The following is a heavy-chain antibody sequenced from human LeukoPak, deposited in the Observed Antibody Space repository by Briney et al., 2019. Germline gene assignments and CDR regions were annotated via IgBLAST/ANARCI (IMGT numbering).Heavy chain of an antibody. CDR3: ARVRLGDYWCFDL. Sequence: PGGSLRLSCGASGFTFSSHWMAWVRQAPGKGLEWVANIKQDGSEKYYVASVKGQFTISRDNAKTSLYLQMNSLRAEDTAVYYCARVRLGDYWCFDLWGRGTLVTVSS. CDR1: GFTFSSHW. V-gene: IGHV3-7*01. D-gene: IGHD4-17*01. J-gene: IGHJ2*01. CDR2: IKQDGSEK.